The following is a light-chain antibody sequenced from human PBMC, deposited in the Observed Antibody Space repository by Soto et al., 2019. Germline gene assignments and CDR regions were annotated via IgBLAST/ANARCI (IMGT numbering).Light chain of an antibody. Sequence: DIQLTQSPSVLSASVGDTVTITCRASQALSNYLAWYQQKPGKAPDLLIYYASTLHSGVPSRFSGSGSETEFILTSRALQPEDFANYYCQQLSRYPLTFGGGTKVDIK. J-gene: IGKJ4*01. CDR3: QQLSRYPLT. CDR2: YAS. CDR1: QALSNY. V-gene: IGKV1-9*01.